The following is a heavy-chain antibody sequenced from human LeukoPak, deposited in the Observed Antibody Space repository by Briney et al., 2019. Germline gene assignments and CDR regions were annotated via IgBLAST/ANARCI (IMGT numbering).Heavy chain of an antibody. Sequence: GGSLRLSCEASGFIFSDFYMTWFRQAPGKGLEWVSYISSSGTTIYYADSVKGRFTISRDNAKNSLYLQMISLRAEDTAVYSCARDNYDSSGPYYFDYWGQGTLVTVSS. CDR3: ARDNYDSSGPYYFDY. D-gene: IGHD3-22*01. V-gene: IGHV3-11*04. J-gene: IGHJ4*02. CDR2: ISSSGTTI. CDR1: GFIFSDFY.